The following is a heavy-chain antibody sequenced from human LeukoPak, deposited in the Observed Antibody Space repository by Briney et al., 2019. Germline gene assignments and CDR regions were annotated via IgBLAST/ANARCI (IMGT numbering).Heavy chain of an antibody. Sequence: AGGSLRLSCAASGFTFSTYSMNWVRQAPGKGLEWLSYISSSSTTIYYADSVKGRFTISRDNAKNSLYLQMNSLRAGDTAVYYCARDYTSEGYWGQGTLVTVSS. J-gene: IGHJ4*02. CDR3: ARDYTSEGY. D-gene: IGHD6-6*01. CDR1: GFTFSTYS. CDR2: ISSSSTTI. V-gene: IGHV3-48*04.